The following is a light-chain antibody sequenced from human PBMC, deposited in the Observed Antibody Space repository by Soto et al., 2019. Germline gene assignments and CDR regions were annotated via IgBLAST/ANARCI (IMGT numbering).Light chain of an antibody. V-gene: IGKV3-15*01. CDR3: QQYDKWPPVT. CDR1: QSISTY. CDR2: GAS. J-gene: IGKJ5*01. Sequence: EIVMTQSPATLSVSPGDRATLSCRASQSISTYLAWYQQKPGQTPRLLIYGASTRATGIPARFSGSGSGTEFTLTIRSLQSDDSAVYYCQQYDKWPPVTFGQGTRLEIK.